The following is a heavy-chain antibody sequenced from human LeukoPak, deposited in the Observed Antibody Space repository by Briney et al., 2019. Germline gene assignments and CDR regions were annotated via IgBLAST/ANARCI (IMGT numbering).Heavy chain of an antibody. CDR1: GLIFSSDY. CDR2: INQDGSER. J-gene: IGHJ3*01. Sequence: GGSLRLSCAASGLIFSSDYMSWVRQAPGNGLDWVANINQDGSERYYVDSVKGRFSISRDNAKNSLYLQMNSLRPDDTAIYYCARGVGDAWGQGTMVSVSS. V-gene: IGHV3-7*01. D-gene: IGHD2-15*01. CDR3: ARGVGDA.